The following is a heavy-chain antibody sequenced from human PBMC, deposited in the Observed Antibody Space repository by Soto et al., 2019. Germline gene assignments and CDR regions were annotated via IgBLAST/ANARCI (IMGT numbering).Heavy chain of an antibody. CDR2: IYWDDDK. CDR3: AHIHGTTYYDYGDYLGGDDFDI. V-gene: IGHV2-5*02. D-gene: IGHD4-17*01. CDR1: GFSLSTSGVG. J-gene: IGHJ3*02. Sequence: QITLKESGPTLVKPTQTLTLTCTFSGFSLSTSGVGVGWIRQPPGKALEWLALIYWDDDKRYSPSLKSRLTITKDTSKNQVVLKMTNMDTVDTATYSCAHIHGTTYYDYGDYLGGDDFDIWGQGTMVTLAS.